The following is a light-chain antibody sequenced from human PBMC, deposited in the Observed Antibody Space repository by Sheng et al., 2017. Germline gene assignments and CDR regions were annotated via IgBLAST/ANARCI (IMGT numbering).Light chain of an antibody. V-gene: IGLV2-14*01. Sequence: QSALTQPASVSGSPGQSITISCTGTSSDVGGYNYVSWYQQHPGKAPKLMIYDVSDRPSGVSNRFSGSKSGNTASLTISGLQTEDEADYYCSSFTVINTLIFGGGTRLTVL. CDR1: SSDVGGYNY. J-gene: IGLJ2*01. CDR2: DVS. CDR3: SSFTVINTLI.